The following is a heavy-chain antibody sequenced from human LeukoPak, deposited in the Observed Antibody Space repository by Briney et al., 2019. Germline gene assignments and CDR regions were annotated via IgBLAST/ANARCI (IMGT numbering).Heavy chain of an antibody. Sequence: VASVKVSCKASGYTFTSYGISWVRQAPGQGLEWMGWISPYNGNTKNAQKFQGRVTMTTDTSTSTAYMELRSLRFDDTAVYYCGRVPSSLYDFWSGYFIDYWGQGTLVTVSS. V-gene: IGHV1-18*01. CDR2: ISPYNGNT. CDR1: GYTFTSYG. D-gene: IGHD3-3*01. J-gene: IGHJ4*02. CDR3: GRVPSSLYDFWSGYFIDY.